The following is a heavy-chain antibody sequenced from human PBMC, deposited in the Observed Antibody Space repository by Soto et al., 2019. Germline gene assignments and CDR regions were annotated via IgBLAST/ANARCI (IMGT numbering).Heavy chain of an antibody. CDR3: ARSGRRDDGDYYFYYGMDV. D-gene: IGHD4-17*01. Sequence: GASVKVSCKASGGTFSSYAISWVRQAPGQGLEWVGGIIPIFGTAIYAQKFQGRVTITADESTGTAHMELSSLRSEDTAVYYCARSGRRDDGDYYFYYGMDVWGQGTMVTVSS. CDR2: IIPIFGTA. J-gene: IGHJ6*02. CDR1: GGTFSSYA. V-gene: IGHV1-69*13.